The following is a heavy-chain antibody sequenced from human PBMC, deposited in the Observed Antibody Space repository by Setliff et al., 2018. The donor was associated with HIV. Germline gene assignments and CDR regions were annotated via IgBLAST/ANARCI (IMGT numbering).Heavy chain of an antibody. CDR2: IYYSGST. V-gene: IGHV4-39*07. Sequence: AETLSLTCTVSGGSISSSPYYWGWIRQPPGKGLEWIGSIYYSGSTFYNPSLKSRVSISVDTSKNQFSLRLNSVTAADTAVYYCAREQTTETTMGFAFDIWGQVTVVTVSS. CDR3: AREQTTETTMGFAFDI. J-gene: IGHJ3*02. CDR1: GGSISSSPYY. D-gene: IGHD4-17*01.